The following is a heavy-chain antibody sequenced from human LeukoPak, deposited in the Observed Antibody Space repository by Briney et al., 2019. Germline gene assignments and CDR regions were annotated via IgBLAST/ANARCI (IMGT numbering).Heavy chain of an antibody. Sequence: SETLSLTCAVYGGSFSGYYWSWIRQPPGKGLEWIGEINHSGSTNYNPSLKSRVTISVDTSKNQFSLKLSSVTAADTAVYYCARGGGGDCSCARPFDYWGQGTLVTVSS. CDR1: GGSFSGYY. CDR2: INHSGST. D-gene: IGHD2-21*02. J-gene: IGHJ4*02. CDR3: ARGGGGDCSCARPFDY. V-gene: IGHV4-34*01.